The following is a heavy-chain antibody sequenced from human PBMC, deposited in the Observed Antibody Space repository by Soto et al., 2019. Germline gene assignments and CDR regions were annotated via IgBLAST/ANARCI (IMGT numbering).Heavy chain of an antibody. CDR2: ISTSGATI. CDR1: GFTFSTYA. J-gene: IGHJ2*01. V-gene: IGHV3-48*01. Sequence: GGSLRLSCAPSGFTFSTYAMNWGRQAPGKGLEWISYISTSGATIYYADSVRGRFTISRDNAKDSLSLQMNSLRAEDTAVYNCAKEPVGPDWYFDLWGRGTLVTVSS. CDR3: AKEPVGPDWYFDL.